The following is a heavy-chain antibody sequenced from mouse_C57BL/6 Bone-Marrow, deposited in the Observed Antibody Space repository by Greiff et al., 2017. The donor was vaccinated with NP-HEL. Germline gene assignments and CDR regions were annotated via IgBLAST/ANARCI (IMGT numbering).Heavy chain of an antibody. D-gene: IGHD2-5*01. Sequence: QVQLQQPGAELVRPGSSVKLSCKASGYTFTSYWMHWVKQRPIQGLEWIGNIDPSDSETHYNQKFKDKATLTVDKSSSTAYMPLSSLTSEDSAVYYCAREEESNDAMDYWGQGTSVTVSS. CDR2: IDPSDSET. CDR3: AREEESNDAMDY. CDR1: GYTFTSYW. J-gene: IGHJ4*01. V-gene: IGHV1-52*01.